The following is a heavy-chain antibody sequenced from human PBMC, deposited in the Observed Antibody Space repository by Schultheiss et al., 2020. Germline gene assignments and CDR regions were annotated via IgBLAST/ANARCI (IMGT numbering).Heavy chain of an antibody. V-gene: IGHV3-23*01. CDR1: GFTFSAFY. Sequence: GGSLRLSCAASGFTFSAFYMSWVRQAPGKGLEWVSTISGSGGDTFYADSVKGRFTVSRDNSKDTLYLQMNSLKTDDTAIYYCAKTLTGKNWFDAWGQGTL. J-gene: IGHJ5*02. D-gene: IGHD3-16*01. CDR2: ISGSGGDT. CDR3: AKTLTGKNWFDA.